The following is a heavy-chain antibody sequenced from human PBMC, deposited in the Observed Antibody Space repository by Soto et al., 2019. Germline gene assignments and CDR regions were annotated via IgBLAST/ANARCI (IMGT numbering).Heavy chain of an antibody. V-gene: IGHV5-51*01. J-gene: IGHJ4*02. CDR3: ASFNYDYGGGY. CDR1: GYSFSSYW. CDR2: IYPGDSDT. D-gene: IGHD4-17*01. Sequence: GESLKISCNGSGYSFSSYWIGWVRQMPGKGLEWMGIIYPGDSDTRYSPSFQGQVTISADKSISTAYLRWSSLKASDTAMYYCASFNYDYGGGYWGQGTLVTVSS.